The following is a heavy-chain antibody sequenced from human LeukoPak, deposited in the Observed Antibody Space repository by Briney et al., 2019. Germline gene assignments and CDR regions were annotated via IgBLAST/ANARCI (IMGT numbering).Heavy chain of an antibody. V-gene: IGHV1-46*01. D-gene: IGHD3-22*01. CDR1: GYTFTTYY. J-gene: IGHJ5*02. CDR3: ASSPGGYYDSSGYYRQFGWFAP. Sequence: ASVKVSCKAAGYTFTTYYMHWVRQAPGQELEWMGMINPSGGSTSYAQQFQGRVTMTRDTSTSTVYMELSSLRSEDTAVYYCASSPGGYYDSSGYYRQFGWFAPWGQGTLVTVSS. CDR2: INPSGGST.